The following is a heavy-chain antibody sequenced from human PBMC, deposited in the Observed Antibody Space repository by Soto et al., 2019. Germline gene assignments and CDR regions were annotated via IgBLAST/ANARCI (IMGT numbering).Heavy chain of an antibody. Sequence: QVQLLQSGAEVKKPGSSVRVSCEASGGTFRTYSISWVRQAPGQGLEWMGEIIPIFGTINYAQKFQGRLTITEDVSTATVYMDMRSLRSDDTALYYCAKGAVAGTPTSYYYYGMDVWGQGTTVTVSS. V-gene: IGHV1-69*12. CDR1: GGTFRTYS. CDR3: AKGAVAGTPTSYYYYGMDV. CDR2: IIPIFGTI. D-gene: IGHD6-19*01. J-gene: IGHJ6*02.